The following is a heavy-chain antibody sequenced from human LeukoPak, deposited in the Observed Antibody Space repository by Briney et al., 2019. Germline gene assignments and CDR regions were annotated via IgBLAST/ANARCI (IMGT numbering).Heavy chain of an antibody. D-gene: IGHD3-10*01. V-gene: IGHV3-48*03. J-gene: IGHJ4*02. CDR1: GFTLSSYE. CDR3: ARGPTPYYADY. CDR2: ISSSDSTT. Sequence: GGSLRLSCAASGFTLSSYEMNWVRQAPGKGLEWVSYISSSDSTTYYADSVKGRFTISRDNAMNSLYLKMNSLIVEDTAVYYCARGPTPYYADYWGQGTLVTVSS.